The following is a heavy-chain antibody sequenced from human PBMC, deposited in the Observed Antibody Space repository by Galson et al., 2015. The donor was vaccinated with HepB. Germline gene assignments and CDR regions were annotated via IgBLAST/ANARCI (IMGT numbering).Heavy chain of an antibody. J-gene: IGHJ6*02. Sequence: SLRLSCAASGFTVSTYIMNWVRQAPGKGLEWVSSISSSNTYIYYADSVKGRFIISRDNAKNSLYLQMNSLRAEDTAVYYCARDVYSSGWYGDYYYGMDVWGQGTTVTVSS. CDR3: ARDVYSSGWYGDYYYGMDV. CDR1: GFTVSTYI. CDR2: ISSSNTYI. D-gene: IGHD6-19*01. V-gene: IGHV3-21*01.